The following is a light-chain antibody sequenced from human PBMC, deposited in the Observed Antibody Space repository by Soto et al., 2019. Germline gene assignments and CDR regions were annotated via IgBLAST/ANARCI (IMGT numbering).Light chain of an antibody. V-gene: IGLV2-14*01. Sequence: QSALTQPASVSGSHGQSITISCTGTSSDVGGYKFVSWYQQHPGKVPKLLIYDVSNRPSGVSNRFSGSKSGNMASLTISGLQAEDEAEYYCSSYTRSTTLNVLFGGGTQLTVL. CDR1: SSDVGGYKF. J-gene: IGLJ2*01. CDR2: DVS. CDR3: SSYTRSTTLNVL.